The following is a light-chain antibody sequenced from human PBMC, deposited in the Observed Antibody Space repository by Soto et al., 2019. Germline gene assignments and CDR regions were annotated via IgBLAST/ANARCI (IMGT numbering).Light chain of an antibody. CDR2: EVS. CDR3: TSYTSSSTPV. V-gene: IGLV2-14*01. Sequence: GGYNYVSWYQQHPGKAPKLMIYEVSHRPSGVSDRFSGSKSGNTASLTISGLQAEDEADYYCTSYTSSSTPVFGTGTKVTV. CDR1: GGYNY. J-gene: IGLJ1*01.